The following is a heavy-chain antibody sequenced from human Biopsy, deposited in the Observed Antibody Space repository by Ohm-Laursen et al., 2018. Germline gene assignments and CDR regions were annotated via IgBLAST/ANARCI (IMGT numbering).Heavy chain of an antibody. V-gene: IGHV1-2*02. CDR3: AKGQDLRGGEEYFQH. CDR2: INPHSGTT. D-gene: IGHD2-15*01. Sequence: ASVKVSCKVSGYAFTGQFLHWVRHVPGQGLEWMGCINPHSGTTKFAQDFQGRVTMTRDTSITTAYMELRRLRSDDTAVYYCAKGQDLRGGEEYFQHWGQGALVTVSP. J-gene: IGHJ1*01. CDR1: GYAFTGQF.